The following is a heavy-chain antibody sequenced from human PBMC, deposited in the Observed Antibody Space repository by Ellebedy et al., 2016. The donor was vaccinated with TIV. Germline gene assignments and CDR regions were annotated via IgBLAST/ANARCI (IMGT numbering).Heavy chain of an antibody. J-gene: IGHJ4*02. Sequence: PSETLSLTCTVSGGSITNYYWSWLRQPAGKGLEWIGRIYSSGSTKYNPSLKSRLSMSVDTSKNQFSLRLDSVTAADTAVYYCARGAFHYDVLTGYYDDLDYWGQGTLVTVSS. V-gene: IGHV4-4*07. CDR3: ARGAFHYDVLTGYYDDLDY. CDR2: IYSSGST. CDR1: GGSITNYY. D-gene: IGHD3-9*01.